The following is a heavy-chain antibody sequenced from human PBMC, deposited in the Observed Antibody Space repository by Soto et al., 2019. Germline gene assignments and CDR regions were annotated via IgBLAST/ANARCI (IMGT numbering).Heavy chain of an antibody. V-gene: IGHV4-34*01. CDR1: GGYFSGYY. CDR2: INHSGST. Sequence: SETLSLTCAVYGGYFSGYYWSWIRQPPGKGLEWIGEINHSGSTNYNPSLKSPVTISVDTSKNQFSLKLSSVTAADTAVYYCATEGPIVVVTAMQPFDPWGQGTLVTVS. D-gene: IGHD2-21*02. CDR3: ATEGPIVVVTAMQPFDP. J-gene: IGHJ5*02.